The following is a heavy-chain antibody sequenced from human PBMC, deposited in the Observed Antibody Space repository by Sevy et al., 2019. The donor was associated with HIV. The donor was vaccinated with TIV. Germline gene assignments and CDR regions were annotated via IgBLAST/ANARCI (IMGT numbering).Heavy chain of an antibody. V-gene: IGHV1-69*13. J-gene: IGHJ4*01. CDR3: ARDKYYYVSGSFDY. D-gene: IGHD3-10*01. CDR1: GGIFRSNG. Sequence: ASVKVSCKASGGIFRSNGISWVRQAPGQGLEWMGGINAVFGTTNYAQKFQGRVTITADESRSRVYMDLSSLRSEDTAGYYCARDKYYYVSGSFDYWGQGTQVTVSS. CDR2: INAVFGTT.